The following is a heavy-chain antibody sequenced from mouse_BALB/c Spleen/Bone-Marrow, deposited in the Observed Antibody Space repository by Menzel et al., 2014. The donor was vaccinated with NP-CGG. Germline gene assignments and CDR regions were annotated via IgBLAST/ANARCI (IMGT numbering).Heavy chain of an antibody. CDR3: SREITRYAVDY. Sequence: VQLQQSGAELVRPGTSVKVYCKASGYAFTNYWIEWVKQRPGQGLEWIGVINPGSGGVNYNEKFKGKATLTADKSSSTAYIQLSSLTSDDSAVYFCSREITRYAVDYWGQGTSVTVSS. CDR1: GYAFTNYW. CDR2: INPGSGGV. D-gene: IGHD2-4*01. J-gene: IGHJ4*01. V-gene: IGHV1-54*01.